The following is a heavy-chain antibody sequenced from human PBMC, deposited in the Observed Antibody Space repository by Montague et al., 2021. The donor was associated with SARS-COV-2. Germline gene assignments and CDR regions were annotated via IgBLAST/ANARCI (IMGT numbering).Heavy chain of an antibody. CDR2: MYYSGGT. CDR1: GGSVYSTNYY. D-gene: IGHD2-21*01. V-gene: IGHV4-39*07. Sequence: SETLSLTCTVSGGSVYSTNYYWGWVRQPPGKGLEWVGSMYYSGGTYQNPSLQYRVSMSVDTSKNQFSLRLASVTAADTAVYYCAGDSYRGDYNFDYWGQGILVTVPA. J-gene: IGHJ4*02. CDR3: AGDSYRGDYNFDY.